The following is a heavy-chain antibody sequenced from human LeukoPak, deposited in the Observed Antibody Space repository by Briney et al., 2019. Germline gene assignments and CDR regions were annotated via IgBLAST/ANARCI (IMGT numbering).Heavy chain of an antibody. V-gene: IGHV1-69*01. CDR3: ASAVDTAHSRTKYYFDY. Sequence: SVKVSCKASGGTFSSYAISWVRQAPGQGLEWMGGIIPIFGTANYAQKFQGRVTITADESTSTAYMELSSLRSEDTAVYYCASAVDTAHSRTKYYFDYWGQGTLVTVS. D-gene: IGHD5-18*01. CDR2: IIPIFGTA. CDR1: GGTFSSYA. J-gene: IGHJ4*02.